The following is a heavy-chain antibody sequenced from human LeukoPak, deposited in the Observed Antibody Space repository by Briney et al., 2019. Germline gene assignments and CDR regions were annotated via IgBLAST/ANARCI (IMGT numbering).Heavy chain of an antibody. Sequence: GGSLRLSCVTSGFTFSSHGMNWVRQAPDRGLEWVSYIRFDGTNIHYPDSVRGRFAVSRDNSKNTLYLQMNSLRVEDTAVYFCAKEGGKGASVWGQGTLVTVSS. CDR1: GFTFSSHG. V-gene: IGHV3-30*02. J-gene: IGHJ4*02. CDR3: AKEGGKGASV. CDR2: IRFDGTNI. D-gene: IGHD1-26*01.